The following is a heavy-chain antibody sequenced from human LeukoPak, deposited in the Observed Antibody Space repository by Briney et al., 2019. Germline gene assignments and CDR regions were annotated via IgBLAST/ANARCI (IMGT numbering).Heavy chain of an antibody. CDR3: ARARDTRGWYLDAFGV. CDR2: ISTYNGNA. V-gene: IGHV1-18*01. D-gene: IGHD6-19*01. J-gene: IGHJ3*01. CDR1: GYTFNRYG. Sequence: ASVKVSCKASGYTFNRYGLSWVRQAPGQGLEWMGWISTYNGNAHYAQKLQGRVTMTIDTSTSTAYMELRSLRPDDTAVYYCARARDTRGWYLDAFGVWGQGTLVSVSS.